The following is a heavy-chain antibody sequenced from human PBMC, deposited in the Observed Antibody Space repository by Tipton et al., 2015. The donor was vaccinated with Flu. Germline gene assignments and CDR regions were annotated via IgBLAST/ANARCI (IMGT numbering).Heavy chain of an antibody. V-gene: IGHV4-38-2*01. CDR1: GSSIGSDYY. CDR3: ARGRADLDY. CDR2: VHRSGNA. J-gene: IGHJ4*02. Sequence: TLSLTCSVSGSSIGSDYYWGWIRQPPGQGLEWIGNVHRSGNAYYSPSFKSRVTISIDNSENQFSLRVTSLTAADTAVYYCARGRADLDYWGQGILVTVSS.